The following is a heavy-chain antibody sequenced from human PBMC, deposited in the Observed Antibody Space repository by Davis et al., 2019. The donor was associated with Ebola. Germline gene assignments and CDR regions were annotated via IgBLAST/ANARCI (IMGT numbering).Heavy chain of an antibody. CDR2: IYYSGST. Sequence: PSDTLSLTCTASGGSISRGGSHWTWIRQHPGKGLEWIGYIYYSGSTYYKPSLKSRVTISLNTAKNQFSLNLYSVTAADTAVYYCARDLRYDSSGYDYYFYMDVWGKGTTVTVSS. CDR3: ARDLRYDSSGYDYYFYMDV. J-gene: IGHJ6*03. V-gene: IGHV4-31*03. CDR1: GGSISRGGSH. D-gene: IGHD3-22*01.